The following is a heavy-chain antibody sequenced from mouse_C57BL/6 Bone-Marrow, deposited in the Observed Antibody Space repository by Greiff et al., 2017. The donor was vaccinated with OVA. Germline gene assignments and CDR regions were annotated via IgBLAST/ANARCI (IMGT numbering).Heavy chain of an antibody. V-gene: IGHV2-5*01. CDR2: IWRGGST. Sequence: VQLQESGPGLVQPSQSLSITCTVSGFSLTSYGVHWVRQSPGKGLEWLGVIWRGGSTDYNAAFMSRLSITKDNSKSQVFFKMNSLQADDTAIYYCAKRGYGKAYYAMDYWGQGTSVTVSS. CDR3: AKRGYGKAYYAMDY. J-gene: IGHJ4*01. CDR1: GFSLTSYG. D-gene: IGHD2-2*01.